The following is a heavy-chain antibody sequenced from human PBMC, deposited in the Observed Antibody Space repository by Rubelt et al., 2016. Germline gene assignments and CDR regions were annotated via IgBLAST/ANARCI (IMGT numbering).Heavy chain of an antibody. CDR1: GFTFTSSA. D-gene: IGHD5-18*01. CDR2: IVVGSGNT. J-gene: IGHJ3*02. V-gene: IGHV1-58*02. CDR3: AAARGRIQLWLDI. Sequence: QMQLVQSGPEVKKPGTSVKVSCKASGFTFTSSAMQWVRQAHGQRLEWLGWIVVGSGNTKYARKFQERVTITRDMSTSTAYMGLSSLRSEDTAVYYCAAARGRIQLWLDIWGQGTMVTVSS.